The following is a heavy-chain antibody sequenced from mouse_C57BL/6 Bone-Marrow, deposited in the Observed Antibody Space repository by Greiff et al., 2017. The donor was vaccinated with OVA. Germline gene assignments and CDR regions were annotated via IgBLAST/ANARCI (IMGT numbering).Heavy chain of an antibody. V-gene: IGHV1-54*01. D-gene: IGHD1-1*01. Sequence: QVQLKQSGAELVRPGTSVKVSCKASGYAFTNYLIEWVKQRPGQGLEWIGVINPGSGGTNYNEKFKGKATLTADKSSSTAYMQLSSLTAEDSAVEFCAKLRSFAYWGQGTLVTVSA. CDR2: INPGSGGT. CDR1: GYAFTNYL. CDR3: AKLRSFAY. J-gene: IGHJ3*01.